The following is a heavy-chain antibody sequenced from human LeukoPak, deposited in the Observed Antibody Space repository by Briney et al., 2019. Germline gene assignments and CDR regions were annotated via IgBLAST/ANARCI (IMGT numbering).Heavy chain of an antibody. Sequence: SETLSLTCTVSGGSISSHYWSWIRQPPGKGLEWIGYIYYSGSTNYNPSLQSRVTISVDTSKNQFSLKLSSVTAADTAVYYCARAVGGYYYYYMDVWGKGTTVTVSS. CDR3: ARAVGGYYYYYMDV. CDR1: GGSISSHY. CDR2: IYYSGST. D-gene: IGHD2-15*01. J-gene: IGHJ6*03. V-gene: IGHV4-59*11.